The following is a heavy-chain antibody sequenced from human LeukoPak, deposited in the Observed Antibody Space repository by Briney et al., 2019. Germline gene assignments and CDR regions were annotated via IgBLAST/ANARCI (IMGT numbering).Heavy chain of an antibody. CDR2: MKEDGSEI. CDR1: GFRFNVQT. V-gene: IGHV3-7*01. Sequence: PGGSLRLSRVASGFRFNVQTMSWIRQAPGKGLDWVASMKEDGSEIRYVDSVKGRFTISRDNSKNSLFLQMNSLRVDDTGVYRCVKGGATRGRFENWGQGNLVTVSS. J-gene: IGHJ4*02. D-gene: IGHD1-26*01. CDR3: VKGGATRGRFEN.